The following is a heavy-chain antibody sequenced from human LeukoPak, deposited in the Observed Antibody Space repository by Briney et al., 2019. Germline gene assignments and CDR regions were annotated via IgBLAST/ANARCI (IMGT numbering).Heavy chain of an antibody. CDR2: TRNKANSYTT. V-gene: IGHV3-72*01. Sequence: GGSLRLSCAASGFTFSDHYMDWVRQAPGRGLEWVGRTRNKANSYTTEYAASVRGRFTISRDESKNSLYLQMNSLRAEDTAVYCCAREGDTILDYWGQGTLVTVSS. D-gene: IGHD3-9*01. CDR1: GFTFSDHY. CDR3: AREGDTILDY. J-gene: IGHJ4*02.